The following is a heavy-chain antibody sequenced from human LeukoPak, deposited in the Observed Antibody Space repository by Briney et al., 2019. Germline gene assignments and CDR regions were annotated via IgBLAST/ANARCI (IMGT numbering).Heavy chain of an antibody. J-gene: IGHJ4*02. CDR1: GGSISSSNYY. V-gene: IGHV4-61*02. Sequence: PSQTLSLTCTVSGGSISSSNYYWNWIRQPAGKELEWIGRIYTSGSTNYNPSLKSRVTISVDTSKNQFSLKLNSVTAADTAVYYCARGLWFGDENPPYFDYWGQGTLVTVSS. D-gene: IGHD3-10*01. CDR3: ARGLWFGDENPPYFDY. CDR2: IYTSGST.